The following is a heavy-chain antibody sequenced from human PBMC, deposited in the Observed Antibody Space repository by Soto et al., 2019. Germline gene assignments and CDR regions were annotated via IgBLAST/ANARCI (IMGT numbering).Heavy chain of an antibody. V-gene: IGHV1-58*01. CDR3: AAAAPIAAAGPDSYYYYGMDV. D-gene: IGHD6-13*01. Sequence: ASVKVSCKASGFTFTISAVQWVRQARGQRVEWIGWIVVGSGNTNYAQKFQERVTITRDMSTSTAYMELSSLRSEDTAVYYCAAAAPIAAAGPDSYYYYGMDVWGQGTTVTVSS. CDR2: IVVGSGNT. J-gene: IGHJ6*02. CDR1: GFTFTISA.